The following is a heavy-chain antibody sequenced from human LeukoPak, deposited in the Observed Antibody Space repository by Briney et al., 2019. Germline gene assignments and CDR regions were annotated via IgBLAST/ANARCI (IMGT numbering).Heavy chain of an antibody. CDR2: ISSSSSYI. J-gene: IGHJ4*02. V-gene: IGHV3-21*01. Sequence: PGGSLRLSCAASGFTFSSYSMNWVRQAPGKGLEWGSSISSSSSYIYYADSVKGRFTISRDNAKNSLYLQMNSLRAEDTAVYYCARNSIAAAGTFDCWGQGTLVTVSS. CDR3: ARNSIAAAGTFDC. D-gene: IGHD6-13*01. CDR1: GFTFSSYS.